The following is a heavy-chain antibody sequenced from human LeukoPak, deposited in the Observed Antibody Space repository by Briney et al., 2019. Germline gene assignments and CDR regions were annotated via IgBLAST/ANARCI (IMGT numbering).Heavy chain of an antibody. J-gene: IGHJ6*02. CDR3: ARALVPATAYYYYGMDV. Sequence: SQTLSLTCAISGDSVSSNSAAWNWIRQSPSRGLEWLGRTYYRSKWYNDYAVSVKSRITINPDTSKNQFSLQLNSVTPEDTAMYYCARALVPATAYYYYGMDVWGQGTTVTVSS. CDR2: TYYRSKWYN. CDR1: GDSVSSNSAA. V-gene: IGHV6-1*01. D-gene: IGHD2-2*01.